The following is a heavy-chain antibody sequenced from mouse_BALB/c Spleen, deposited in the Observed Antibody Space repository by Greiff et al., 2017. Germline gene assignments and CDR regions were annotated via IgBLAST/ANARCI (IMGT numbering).Heavy chain of an antibody. CDR1: GYTFTSYW. V-gene: IGHV1S81*02. D-gene: IGHD2-2*01. CDR2: INPSNGRT. Sequence: QVQLQQPGAELVKPGASVKLSCKASGYTFTSYWMHWVKQRPGQGLEWIGEINPSNGRTNYNEKFKSKATLTVDKSSSTAYMQLSSLTSEDSAVYDCARNGLPYWYFDVWGAGTTVTVSS. CDR3: ARNGLPYWYFDV. J-gene: IGHJ1*01.